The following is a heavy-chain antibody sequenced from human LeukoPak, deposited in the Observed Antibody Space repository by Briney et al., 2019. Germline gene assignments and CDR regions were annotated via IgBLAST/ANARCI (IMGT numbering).Heavy chain of an antibody. V-gene: IGHV4-59*01. Sequence: PSETLSLTCAVSGGSISSYYWSWIRQPPGKGLEWIGYIYYSGSTNYNPSLKSRVTISVDTSKNQFSLKLSSVTAADTAVYYCAREEGHLYYYYGMDVWGQGTTVTVSS. CDR1: GGSISSYY. J-gene: IGHJ6*02. CDR3: AREEGHLYYYYGMDV. CDR2: IYYSGST.